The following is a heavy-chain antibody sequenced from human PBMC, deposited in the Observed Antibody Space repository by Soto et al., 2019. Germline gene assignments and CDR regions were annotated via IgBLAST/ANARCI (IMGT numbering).Heavy chain of an antibody. CDR1: GVSISSYY. V-gene: IGHV4-59*08. CDR3: ARRRRTSGTVTLCYYFDY. CDR2: IYYSGST. D-gene: IGHD4-17*01. J-gene: IGHJ4*02. Sequence: SETLSLTCTVSGVSISSYYGSWIRQPPGKGLEWIGYIYYSGSTNYNPSLKSRVTISVDTSKNQFSLKLSSVTAADTAVYYCARRRRTSGTVTLCYYFDYWGQGTLVTVSS.